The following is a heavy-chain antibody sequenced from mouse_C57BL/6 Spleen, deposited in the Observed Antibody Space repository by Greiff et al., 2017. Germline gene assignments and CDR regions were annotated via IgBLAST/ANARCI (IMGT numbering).Heavy chain of an antibody. CDR1: GYTFTSYW. J-gene: IGHJ3*01. Sequence: VQLQQPGAELVMPGASVKLSCKASGYTFTSYWMHWVKQRPGQGLEWIGEIDPSDSYTNYNQKFKGKSTLTVDKSSSTAYMQLSSLTSEDSAVYYCARGDGRSPAGYADWGQGTLVTVA. D-gene: IGHD1-1*01. CDR2: IDPSDSYT. V-gene: IGHV1-69*01. CDR3: ARGDGRSPAGYAD.